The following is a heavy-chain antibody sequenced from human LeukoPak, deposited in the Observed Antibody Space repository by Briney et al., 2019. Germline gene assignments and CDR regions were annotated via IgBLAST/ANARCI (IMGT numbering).Heavy chain of an antibody. D-gene: IGHD3-10*01. V-gene: IGHV1-18*01. CDR1: GYTFTSYG. Sequence: EASVKVSCKASGYTFTSYGISWVRQAPGQGLEWMGRISAYNGNTNYAQKLQGRVTMTTDTSTSTAYMELRSLRSDDTAVYYCAREERSFTMVRGVLIDYWGQGTLVTVSS. CDR2: ISAYNGNT. J-gene: IGHJ4*02. CDR3: AREERSFTMVRGVLIDY.